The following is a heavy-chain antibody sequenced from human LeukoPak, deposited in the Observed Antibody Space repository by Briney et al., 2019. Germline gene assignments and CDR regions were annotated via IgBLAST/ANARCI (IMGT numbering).Heavy chain of an antibody. CDR1: GFTFSTYA. D-gene: IGHD6-19*01. CDR3: ARGFLGGTDQYFDS. CDR2: IGGGGPTT. J-gene: IGHJ4*02. Sequence: GGSLRLSCAASGFTFSTYAMNWVRQAPAKGLEWVSTIGGGGPTTDYADSVQGRFTISRDNSKNTLYLQMNSLRAEDTAVYFCARGFLGGTDQYFDSWGQGTLVTVPS. V-gene: IGHV3-23*01.